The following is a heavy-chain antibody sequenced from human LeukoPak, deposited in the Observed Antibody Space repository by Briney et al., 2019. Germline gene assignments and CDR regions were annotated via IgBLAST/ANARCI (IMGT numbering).Heavy chain of an antibody. D-gene: IGHD2-2*02. CDR1: GDSVSSNSAA. J-gene: IGHJ3*02. Sequence: SQTLSLTCAISGDSVSSNSAAWNWIRQSPSRGLEWLGRTYYRSKWYNDYAVSVKSRITINPDTSKNQFSLQLNSVTPEDTAVYYCARVRVAAAAIPIVDAFDIWGQGTMVTVSS. CDR2: TYYRSKWYN. V-gene: IGHV6-1*01. CDR3: ARVRVAAAAIPIVDAFDI.